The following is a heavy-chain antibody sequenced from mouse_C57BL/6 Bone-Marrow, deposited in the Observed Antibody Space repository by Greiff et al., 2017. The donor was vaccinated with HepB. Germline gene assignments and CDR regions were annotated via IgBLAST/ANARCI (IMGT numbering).Heavy chain of an antibody. CDR1: GYTFTSYW. J-gene: IGHJ2*01. V-gene: IGHV1-59*01. D-gene: IGHD2-2*01. Sequence: QVQLQQPGAELVRPGTSVKLSCKASGYTFTSYWMHWVKQRPGQGLEWIGVIDPSDSYTNYNQKFKGKATLTVDTSSSTAYMQLSSLTSEDSAVYYCARLDGYDDFDYRGQGTTLTVSS. CDR2: IDPSDSYT. CDR3: ARLDGYDDFDY.